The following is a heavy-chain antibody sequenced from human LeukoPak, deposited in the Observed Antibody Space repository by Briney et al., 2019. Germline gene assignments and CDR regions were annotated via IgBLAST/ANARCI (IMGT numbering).Heavy chain of an antibody. CDR3: ARDGLPGFGMDV. V-gene: IGHV4-59*01. D-gene: IGHD2-2*01. CDR2: IYYSEST. J-gene: IGHJ6*04. Sequence: SETLSLTCAVSGGSIRSYYWSWIRQPPGKGLEWMGYIYYSESTNYNPSLKSRVTISVDTSQNQFSLKLSSVTAAGSAFYCCARDGLPGFGMDVWGKGTTVTVSS. CDR1: GGSIRSYY.